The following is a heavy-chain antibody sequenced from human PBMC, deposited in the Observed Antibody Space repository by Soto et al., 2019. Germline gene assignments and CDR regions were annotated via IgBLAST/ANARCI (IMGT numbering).Heavy chain of an antibody. Sequence: SVEVSCRASGGTFSSYAISWVRQAPGQGLEWMGGIIPIFGTANYAQKFQGRVTITADKSTSTAYMELSSLRSEDTAVYYCARDRSSYYGSGSYYKRDYYYYGMDVWGQGTTVTVSS. V-gene: IGHV1-69*06. CDR2: IIPIFGTA. CDR1: GGTFSSYA. D-gene: IGHD3-10*01. CDR3: ARDRSSYYGSGSYYKRDYYYYGMDV. J-gene: IGHJ6*02.